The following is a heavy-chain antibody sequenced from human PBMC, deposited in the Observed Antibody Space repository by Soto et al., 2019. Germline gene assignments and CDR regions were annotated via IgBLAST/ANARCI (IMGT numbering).Heavy chain of an antibody. CDR2: IKAKGEGGTM. J-gene: IGHJ4*02. CDR3: VADLPGVRTNWGFDY. V-gene: IGHV3-15*07. Sequence: EVQLVESGGGFVEPGGSLRLSCVGSGLTLSHAWMTWVRQAPGKGLEWVGRIKAKGEGGTMDYAAPVKGRFSVSRDDSENTLYLHMSRLHSEDTAMYYYVADLPGVRTNWGFDYWGQGTLVTVSS. CDR1: GLTLSHAW. D-gene: IGHD7-27*01.